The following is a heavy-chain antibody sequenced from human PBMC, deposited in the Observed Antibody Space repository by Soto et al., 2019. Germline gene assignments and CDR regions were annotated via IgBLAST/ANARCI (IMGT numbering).Heavy chain of an antibody. J-gene: IGHJ4*02. CDR1: GGSISSGGYY. V-gene: IGHV4-31*03. Sequence: QVQLQESGPGLVKPSQTLSLTCTVSGGSISSGGYYWSWIRQHPGKGLEWIGYIYYSGSTYYNPSLESRVTISVDTSKNQFSLKLSSVTAADTAVYDCARGGGATPNFDYWGQGTLVTVSS. CDR3: ARGGGATPNFDY. D-gene: IGHD5-12*01. CDR2: IYYSGST.